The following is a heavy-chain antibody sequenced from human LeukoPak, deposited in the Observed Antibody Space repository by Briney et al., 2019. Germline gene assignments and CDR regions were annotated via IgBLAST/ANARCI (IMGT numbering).Heavy chain of an antibody. J-gene: IGHJ4*02. Sequence: ASVKVSCKASGYTVTSYGISWVRRSPGQGLEWMGWIIAYNGNTNYAQKHQCRVNMTTDTYTRTAYMELRSLRSDDTAVYYCARDLLKLGLDYWGQGTLVTVSS. V-gene: IGHV1-18*01. CDR3: ARDLLKLGLDY. CDR1: GYTVTSYG. CDR2: IIAYNGNT. D-gene: IGHD7-27*01.